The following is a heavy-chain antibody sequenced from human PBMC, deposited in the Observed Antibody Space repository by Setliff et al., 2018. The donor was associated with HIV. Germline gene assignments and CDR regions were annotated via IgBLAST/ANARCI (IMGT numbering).Heavy chain of an antibody. CDR1: GYTFTGYY. J-gene: IGHJ3*01. V-gene: IGHV1-2*02. CDR2: INPNNGGT. D-gene: IGHD4-17*01. CDR3: ARAPYGDYGINFNAFDL. Sequence: GASVKVSCKASGYTFTGYYMHWVRQAPGQGLEWMGWINPNNGGTNYAQKFQGRVTMTRDTSISTAYMELSRLRSDDTAVYYCARAPYGDYGINFNAFDLWGQGTLVTVSS.